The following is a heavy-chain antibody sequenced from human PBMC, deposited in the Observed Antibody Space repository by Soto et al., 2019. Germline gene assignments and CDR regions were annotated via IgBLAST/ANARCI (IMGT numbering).Heavy chain of an antibody. CDR2: IYSGGST. CDR1: GFTVSSNY. Sequence: GGSLRLSCAASGFTVSSNYMSWVRQAPGKGLEWVSVIYSGGSTYYADSVKGRFTISRDNSKNTLYLQMNSLRAEDTAVYYCARSGYDLSGFDYWGQGTLVTVSS. V-gene: IGHV3-66*01. D-gene: IGHD5-12*01. J-gene: IGHJ4*02. CDR3: ARSGYDLSGFDY.